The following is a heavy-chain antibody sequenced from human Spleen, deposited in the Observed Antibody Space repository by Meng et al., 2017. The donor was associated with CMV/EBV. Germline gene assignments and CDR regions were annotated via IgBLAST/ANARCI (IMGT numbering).Heavy chain of an antibody. CDR2: IIAIFGTA. CDR1: GDTFRGYA. V-gene: IGHV1-69*13. Sequence: SVKVSCKASGDTFRGYAISWVRQAPGQGLEWMGGIIAIFGTANYAQRFQGRVTITADESTKTSYMELSSLRYEDTAVYYCARSKDYDFWSGYHYWGQGTLVTVSS. D-gene: IGHD3-3*01. J-gene: IGHJ4*02. CDR3: ARSKDYDFWSGYHY.